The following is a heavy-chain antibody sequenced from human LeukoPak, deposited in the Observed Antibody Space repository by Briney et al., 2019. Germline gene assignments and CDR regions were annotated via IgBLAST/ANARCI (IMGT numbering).Heavy chain of an antibody. Sequence: PSETLSLTCTVSGGSISSGGYYWSWIRQHPGKGLEWIGYIYYSGSTYYNPSLKSRVTISVDTSKNQFSLKLSSVTAADTAVYYCARDRSYGLIYYFDYWGQGTLVTVSS. CDR2: IYYSGST. CDR1: GGSISSGGYY. D-gene: IGHD5-18*01. V-gene: IGHV4-31*03. CDR3: ARDRSYGLIYYFDY. J-gene: IGHJ4*02.